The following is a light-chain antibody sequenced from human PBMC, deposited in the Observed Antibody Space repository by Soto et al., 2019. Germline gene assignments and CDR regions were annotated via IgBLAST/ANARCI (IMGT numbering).Light chain of an antibody. CDR1: QSVSSN. CDR3: QQYSDWRPQ. V-gene: IGKV3-15*01. CDR2: GAS. Sequence: IVMTQSPATLSVSPGERATLSCRASQSVSSNLAWYQQKPGQAPRLLIRGASTRATGIPARFSGSGSGTEFTLTISSLQSEDFAVYYCQQYSDWRPQFGQGTKVDI. J-gene: IGKJ1*01.